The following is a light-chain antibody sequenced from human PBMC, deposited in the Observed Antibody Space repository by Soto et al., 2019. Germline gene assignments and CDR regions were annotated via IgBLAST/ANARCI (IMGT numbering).Light chain of an antibody. J-gene: IGKJ1*01. CDR1: QYIGST. V-gene: IGKV3-15*01. Sequence: EMVLTQSPATRSVGPVDRAAVSWRASQYIGSTIAWYQQRSGQAPRLLIFDASIRLPTVPARFSGSVSGTEFTLTISGLQSEDFAVYFCQQYTDRPRTFGQGTKVDIK. CDR3: QQYTDRPRT. CDR2: DAS.